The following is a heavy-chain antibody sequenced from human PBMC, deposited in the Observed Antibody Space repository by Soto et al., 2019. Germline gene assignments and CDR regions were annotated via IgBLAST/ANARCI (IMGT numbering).Heavy chain of an antibody. J-gene: IGHJ4*02. CDR2: IIPLFDSA. Sequence: SVKVSCKASGGTFSSYAISWVRQAPGQGLEWMGGIIPLFDSASYAQRSHDRVTITADKFTNTVYMELRSLTSEDTAVYYCAASTFQSGVSGYFHLDHWGQGTLVTVSS. D-gene: IGHD3-3*01. V-gene: IGHV1-69*06. CDR1: GGTFSSYA. CDR3: AASTFQSGVSGYFHLDH.